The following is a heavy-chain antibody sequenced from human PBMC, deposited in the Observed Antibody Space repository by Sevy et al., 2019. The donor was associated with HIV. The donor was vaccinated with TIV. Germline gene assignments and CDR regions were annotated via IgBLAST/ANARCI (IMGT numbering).Heavy chain of an antibody. CDR3: AREGCTKPHDY. Sequence: GGSLRLSCAASGFTFSKYSMSWVRQPPGKGLEWVSTLSFGCGEINYADSVKGRFTIFRDNSKSSVYLQMNNLRPEDTAVYYCAREGCTKPHDYWGQGTLVTVYS. CDR2: LSFGCGEI. J-gene: IGHJ4*02. V-gene: IGHV3-23*01. CDR1: GFTFSKYS. D-gene: IGHD2-8*01.